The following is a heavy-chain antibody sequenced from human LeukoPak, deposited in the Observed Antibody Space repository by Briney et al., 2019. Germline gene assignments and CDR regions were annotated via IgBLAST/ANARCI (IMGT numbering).Heavy chain of an antibody. CDR3: ARVPADF. V-gene: IGHV3-21*01. J-gene: IGHJ4*02. Sequence: PGGSLRLSCAGSGFTLENYGMAWVRQAPGKGLEWVSSISSSSSSIYYADSVKGRFTISRDNAKNSLYLQMNSLRAEDTAVYYCARVPADFWGQGTLVTVSS. CDR1: GFTLENYG. CDR2: ISSSSSSI.